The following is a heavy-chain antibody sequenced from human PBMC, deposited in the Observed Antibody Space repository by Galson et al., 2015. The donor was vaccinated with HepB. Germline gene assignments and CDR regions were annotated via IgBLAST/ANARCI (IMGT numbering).Heavy chain of an antibody. J-gene: IGHJ6*02. CDR3: ASPYYYDSSGGYNYYGMDV. V-gene: IGHV3-53*01. CDR1: GFTVSSKY. CDR2: IYSGGST. D-gene: IGHD3-22*01. Sequence: SLRLSCAASGFTVSSKYMSWVRQAPGKGLEWVSVIYSGGSTYYADSVKGRFTISRDNSKNTLYLQMNSLRAEDTAVYYCASPYYYDSSGGYNYYGMDVWGQGTTVTVSS.